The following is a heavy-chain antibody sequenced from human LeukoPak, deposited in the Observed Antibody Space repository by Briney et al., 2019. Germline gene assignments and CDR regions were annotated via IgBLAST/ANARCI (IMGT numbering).Heavy chain of an antibody. CDR3: AKDRDVVVPAAIEP. V-gene: IGHV3-30*02. CDR2: IRCDGSNK. Sequence: GGSLRLSCAASGFTFSSYGMHWVRQAPGKGLEWVAFIRCDGSNKYYADSVKGRFTISRDNSKNTLYLQMNSLRAEDTAVYYCAKDRDVVVPAAIEPWGRGTLVTVSS. J-gene: IGHJ5*02. CDR1: GFTFSSYG. D-gene: IGHD2-2*01.